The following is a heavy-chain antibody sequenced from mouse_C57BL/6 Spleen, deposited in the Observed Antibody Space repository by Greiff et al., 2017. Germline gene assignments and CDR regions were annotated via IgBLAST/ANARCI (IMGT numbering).Heavy chain of an antibody. J-gene: IGHJ2*01. CDR1: GFSLPSYR. CDR3: AKNEGLPYYFDY. V-gene: IGHV2-5*01. D-gene: IGHD3-3*01. Sequence: QFQLQQSGPGLVPPSPSLSITCTVSGFSLPSYRVHWFRQSPGQCLEWLGVILRGGSTDNNAAFMSRLSITKDNAKSQVFLKMNSLQADDTAIYYCAKNEGLPYYFDYWGQGTTLTVSS. CDR2: ILRGGST.